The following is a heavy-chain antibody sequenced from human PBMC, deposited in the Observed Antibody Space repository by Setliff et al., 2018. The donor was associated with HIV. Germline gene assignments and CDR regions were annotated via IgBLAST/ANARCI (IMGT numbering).Heavy chain of an antibody. Sequence: SETLSLTCTVSGGSISSHFWSWVRQPPGKGLEWIGFFYYSGSTNYNPSLKSRVTISVDTSKNQLSLKLTSVTAADTAVYYCARHDTEYSSYPIDYWGQGNLVTVSS. J-gene: IGHJ4*02. CDR3: ARHDTEYSSYPIDY. V-gene: IGHV4-59*11. D-gene: IGHD6-6*01. CDR2: FYYSGST. CDR1: GGSISSHF.